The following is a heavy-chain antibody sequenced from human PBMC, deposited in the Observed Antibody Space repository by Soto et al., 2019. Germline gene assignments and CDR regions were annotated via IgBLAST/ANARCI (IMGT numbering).Heavy chain of an antibody. J-gene: IGHJ3*02. CDR2: ISGSGGST. CDR3: ANADDYGDYADAFDI. CDR1: GFTFSSYA. Sequence: EVQLLESGGGLVQPGGSLRLSCAASGFTFSSYAMSWVRQAPGKGLEWVSAISGSGGSTYYADSVKGRFTISRDNSKNALYLQMNSLRAEDTAVYYCANADDYGDYADAFDIWGQGTMVTVSS. V-gene: IGHV3-23*01. D-gene: IGHD4-17*01.